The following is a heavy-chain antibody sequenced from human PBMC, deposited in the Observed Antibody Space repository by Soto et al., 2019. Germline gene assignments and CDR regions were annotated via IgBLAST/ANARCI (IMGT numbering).Heavy chain of an antibody. CDR3: ARGGVYHVFHI. J-gene: IGHJ3*02. CDR1: GFTFSSYW. CDR2: IDSDGRGT. Sequence: QLVESGGGLVQPGGSLRLSCAASGFTFSSYWIHWVRQAPGKGLVWVSRIDSDGRGTIYADSVRGRFTISRDNAKNTLYLLMINLRAEDTAVYYCARGGVYHVFHIWCHGTMVTVSA. D-gene: IGHD2-2*01. V-gene: IGHV3-74*01.